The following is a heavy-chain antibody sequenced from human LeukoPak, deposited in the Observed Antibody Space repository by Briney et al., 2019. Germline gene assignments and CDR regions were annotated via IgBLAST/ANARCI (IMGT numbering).Heavy chain of an antibody. CDR1: GFTISSYE. V-gene: IGHV3-48*03. CDR3: ARDQWGTRLD. CDR2: ISVSGENK. Sequence: GGSLRLSCAASGFTISSYEMDWVRQAPGKGLEWVSHISVSGENKNYAESVKGRFTISRDNAKNSLYLQMNSLRAEDTAVYYCARDQWGTRLDWGQGTLVTVSS. D-gene: IGHD1-1*01. J-gene: IGHJ4*02.